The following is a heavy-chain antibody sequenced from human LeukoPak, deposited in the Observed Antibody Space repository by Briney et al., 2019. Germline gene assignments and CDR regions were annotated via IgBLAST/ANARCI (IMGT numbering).Heavy chain of an antibody. J-gene: IGHJ4*02. V-gene: IGHV1-18*01. CDR2: ISAYNGDT. Sequence: ASVKVSCKTSGYTFANYGITWVRQAPGQGLEWMGWISAYNGDTHHVQKLQDRVTMTTDTLTSTAYMEVRSLTSDDTAVYYCARTGPSIVLVSVPVDYWGPGTLVTVSS. CDR1: GYTFANYG. CDR3: ARTGPSIVLVSVPVDY. D-gene: IGHD2-2*01.